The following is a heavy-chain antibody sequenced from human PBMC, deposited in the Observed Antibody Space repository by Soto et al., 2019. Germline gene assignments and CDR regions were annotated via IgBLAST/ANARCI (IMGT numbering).Heavy chain of an antibody. CDR3: AKEQTTGAHYALDY. J-gene: IGHJ4*02. D-gene: IGHD2-8*02. CDR2: ITGSSDYT. Sequence: RGYVRLSCEASGFIFSSYAMNWVRQAPGKWLQWVSSITGSSDYTSYIASVKGRFTISRDNSKNTLYLQMNSLRAEDTAVYFCAKEQTTGAHYALDYWCQGXFLTV. V-gene: IGHV3-23*01. CDR1: GFIFSSYA.